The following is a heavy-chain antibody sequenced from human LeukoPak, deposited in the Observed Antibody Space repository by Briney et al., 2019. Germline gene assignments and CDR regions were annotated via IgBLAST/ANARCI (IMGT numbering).Heavy chain of an antibody. CDR1: GFTFSSYA. D-gene: IGHD5-18*01. CDR3: AKGRGYSYGRSYFDY. V-gene: IGHV3-30-3*01. J-gene: IGHJ4*02. CDR2: ISYDGSNK. Sequence: PGRSLRLSCAASGFTFSSYAMHWVRQAPGKGLEWVAVISYDGSNKYYADSVKGRFTISRDNSKSTLYLQMNSLRAEDTAVYYCAKGRGYSYGRSYFDYWGQGTLVTVSS.